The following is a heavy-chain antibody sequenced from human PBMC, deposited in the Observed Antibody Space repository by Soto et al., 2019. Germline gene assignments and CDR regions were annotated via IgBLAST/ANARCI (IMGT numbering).Heavy chain of an antibody. D-gene: IGHD1-1*01. J-gene: IGHJ4*02. Sequence: GGSLRLSCAASGFTFSTYWMSWVRQAPGKGLEWVANIKQDGSERYYVDSVKGRFTISRDNAKNSLYLQMNSLRAEDTAVYYCATDSGTSDYWGQGTLVTVSS. CDR1: GFTFSTYW. V-gene: IGHV3-7*01. CDR2: IKQDGSER. CDR3: ATDSGTSDY.